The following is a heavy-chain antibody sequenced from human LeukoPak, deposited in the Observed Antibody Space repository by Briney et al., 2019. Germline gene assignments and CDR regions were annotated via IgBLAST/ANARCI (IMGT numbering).Heavy chain of an antibody. J-gene: IGHJ3*02. V-gene: IGHV3-53*01. CDR1: GFTVSSNY. Sequence: GGSLRLSCAASGFTVSSNYMSWVRQAPGKGLEWVSLIYSGGRTYYADSVKGRFTISRDNAKNTLYLQMNSLRAEDTAVYYCARDRETYYDILTGYYTLGDAFDIWGQGTMVTVSS. CDR3: ARDRETYYDILTGYYTLGDAFDI. CDR2: IYSGGRT. D-gene: IGHD3-9*01.